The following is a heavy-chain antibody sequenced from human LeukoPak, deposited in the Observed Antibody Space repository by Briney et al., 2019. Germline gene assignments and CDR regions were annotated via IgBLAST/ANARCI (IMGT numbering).Heavy chain of an antibody. CDR3: ARDLITTDYFDY. CDR2: ISAYNGNT. V-gene: IGHV1-18*01. CDR1: GGTFSSYA. J-gene: IGHJ4*02. D-gene: IGHD3-3*01. Sequence: GASVKVSCKASGGTFSSYAISWVRQAPGQGLEWMGWISAYNGNTNYAQKLQGRVTMTTDTSTSTAYMELRSLRSDDTAVYYCARDLITTDYFDYWGQGTLVTVSS.